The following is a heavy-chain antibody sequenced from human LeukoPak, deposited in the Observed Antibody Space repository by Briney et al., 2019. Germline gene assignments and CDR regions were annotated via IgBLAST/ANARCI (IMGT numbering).Heavy chain of an antibody. D-gene: IGHD6-13*01. J-gene: IGHJ3*02. Sequence: ASVKVSCKASGYTFTGYYMHWVRQAPGQGLEWMGWINPNSGGTNYAQKFQGRVTMTRDTSISTAYMELSRLRSDDTAVYYCARDRGSSWGRAFDIWGQGTKVTVSS. V-gene: IGHV1-2*02. CDR3: ARDRGSSWGRAFDI. CDR2: INPNSGGT. CDR1: GYTFTGYY.